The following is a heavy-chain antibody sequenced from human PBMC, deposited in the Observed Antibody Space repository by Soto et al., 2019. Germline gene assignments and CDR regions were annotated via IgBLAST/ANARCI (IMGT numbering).Heavy chain of an antibody. Sequence: GGSLRLSCVASGFTFSSCGMHWVLQSPGKGLEWVSGISWNSGSIGYADSVKGRFTISRDNAKNSLYLQMNSLRAEDTALYHCAKDIEPYNWNGVFDYWGQGTLVTVSS. CDR1: GFTFSSCG. V-gene: IGHV3-9*01. CDR3: AKDIEPYNWNGVFDY. J-gene: IGHJ4*02. D-gene: IGHD1-20*01. CDR2: ISWNSGSI.